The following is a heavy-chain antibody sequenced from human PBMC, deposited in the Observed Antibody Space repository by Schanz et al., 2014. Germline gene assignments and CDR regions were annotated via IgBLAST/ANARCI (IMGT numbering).Heavy chain of an antibody. CDR2: ISHDGYST. J-gene: IGHJ5*02. CDR1: GFTFSIYA. CDR3: ARPALWFGDNCFDP. Sequence: EVQLVESGGGLVQPGGSLRLSCSASGFTFSIYAMHWVRQAPGKGLEYVSAISHDGYSTYYADSVKGRFTISRDNSKNTLYLQMSSLTTEDTAVYYCARPALWFGDNCFDPWGEGTLGTVSS. D-gene: IGHD3-10*01. V-gene: IGHV3-64D*06.